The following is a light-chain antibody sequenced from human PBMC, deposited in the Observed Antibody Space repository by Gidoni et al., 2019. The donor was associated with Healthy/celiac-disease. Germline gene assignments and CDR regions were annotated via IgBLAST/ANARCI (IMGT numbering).Light chain of an antibody. CDR2: DAS. J-gene: IGKJ4*01. CDR3: QQRSNWPLT. V-gene: IGKV3-11*01. Sequence: VLTKSPATLSFSPGERATLACRASQSVSSYLAWYQQKPGQAPRILIYDASISATCIPASFSGSGSGTDFTLTISSLEPEDFAFYYCQQRSNWPLTFGGGIKVEIK. CDR1: QSVSSY.